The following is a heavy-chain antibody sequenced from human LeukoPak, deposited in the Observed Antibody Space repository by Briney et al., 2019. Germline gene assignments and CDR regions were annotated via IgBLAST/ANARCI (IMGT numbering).Heavy chain of an antibody. CDR3: ARGSAVS. D-gene: IGHD4-23*01. V-gene: IGHV3-30*04. Sequence: GGSLRLSCAASGFTFSSFAMTWVRQAPGKGLEWVAVISYDGSNKYYADSVKGRFTISRDNSKNTLYLQMNSLRAEDTAVYYCARGSAVSWGQGTLVTVSS. J-gene: IGHJ4*02. CDR1: GFTFSSFA. CDR2: ISYDGSNK.